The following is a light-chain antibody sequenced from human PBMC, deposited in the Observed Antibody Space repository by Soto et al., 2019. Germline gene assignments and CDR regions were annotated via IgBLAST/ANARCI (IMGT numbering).Light chain of an antibody. V-gene: IGKV1D-16*01. J-gene: IGKJ1*01. Sequence: SQDVRSWLTWYQHKPGKPPTVLISAASSLQSGVPSRFSGSGSGTDFTLTISSLQPDDFATYYCQKYSTYTPRTFGQRTKVDI. CDR2: AAS. CDR3: QKYSTYTPRT. CDR1: QDVRSW.